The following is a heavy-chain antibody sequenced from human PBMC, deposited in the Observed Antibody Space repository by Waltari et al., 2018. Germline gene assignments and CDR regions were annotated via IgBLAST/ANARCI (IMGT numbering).Heavy chain of an antibody. CDR1: GSPFIGYH. D-gene: IGHD6-13*01. V-gene: IGHV1-2*02. CDR3: ARDRWAAERPYKWLDP. CDR2: IKPNKGKT. J-gene: IGHJ5*02. Sequence: QVHLVQSGAEVKKPGASVKVSCKASGSPFIGYHMHWVRQAPGQGLEWMGWIKPNKGKTNNGQKFQVRGTLTRDTPNTTAYMELSGLTSDDRAVYYCARDRWAAERPYKWLDPWGQGTQVTVSS.